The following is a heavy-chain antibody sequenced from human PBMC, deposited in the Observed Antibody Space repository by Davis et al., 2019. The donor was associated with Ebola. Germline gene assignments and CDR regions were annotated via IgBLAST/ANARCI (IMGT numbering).Heavy chain of an antibody. J-gene: IGHJ4*02. V-gene: IGHV4-30-2*01. Sequence: PSETLSLTCTASGVSISSNPDHWGWIRQPPGKGLEWIGNVYHSGSSYYNPSLRSRVTISVDWSKNQVSLNLTSLTAADTAVYYGVRGAVEMATIPSPYFDSWGQGTLVTVSS. D-gene: IGHD5-24*01. CDR3: VRGAVEMATIPSPYFDS. CDR2: VYHSGSS. CDR1: GVSISSNPDH.